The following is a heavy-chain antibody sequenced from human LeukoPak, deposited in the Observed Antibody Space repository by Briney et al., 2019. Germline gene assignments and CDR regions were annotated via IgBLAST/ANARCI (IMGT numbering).Heavy chain of an antibody. V-gene: IGHV3-23*01. CDR1: GFTFSTYA. D-gene: IGHD6-13*01. Sequence: GGSLRLSCAASGFTFSTYAMSWVRQAPGKGQEWVSTISGNGGTTYYADSVKGRFTISRDNSKNTLYLQMNSLRGEDTAVYYCAKPPPDSSSWLFDYWGQGTLVTVSS. J-gene: IGHJ4*02. CDR2: ISGNGGTT. CDR3: AKPPPDSSSWLFDY.